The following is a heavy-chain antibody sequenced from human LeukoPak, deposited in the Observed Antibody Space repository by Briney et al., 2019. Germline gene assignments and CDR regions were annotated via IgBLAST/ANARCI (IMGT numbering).Heavy chain of an antibody. CDR3: ARVWSYSSSWYKYYYYMDV. D-gene: IGHD6-13*01. J-gene: IGHJ6*03. CDR1: GFTVSSNY. Sequence: PGKSLRLSCAASGFTVSSNYMSWVRQAPGKGLEWVSVIYSGGSTYYADSVKGRFTISRDNSKNTLYLQMNSLRAEDTAVYYCARVWSYSSSWYKYYYYMDVWGKGTTVTISS. V-gene: IGHV3-53*01. CDR2: IYSGGST.